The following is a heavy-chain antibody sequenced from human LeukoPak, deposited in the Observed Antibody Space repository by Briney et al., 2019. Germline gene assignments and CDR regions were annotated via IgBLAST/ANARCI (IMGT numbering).Heavy chain of an antibody. CDR1: GYSFTNYW. Sequence: GESLKISCKVSGYSFTNYWIGWVRQMPAKGLEWMGIIYPGDSDTRYSPSFQGQVTISADKSISTAYLQWSNLKASDTAIYYCARHHMTSVTTAPFYYIDVWGTGATVTVSS. D-gene: IGHD4-17*01. CDR3: ARHHMTSVTTAPFYYIDV. V-gene: IGHV5-51*01. J-gene: IGHJ6*03. CDR2: IYPGDSDT.